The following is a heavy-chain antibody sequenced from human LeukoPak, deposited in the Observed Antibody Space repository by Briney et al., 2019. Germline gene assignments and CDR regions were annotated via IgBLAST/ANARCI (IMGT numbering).Heavy chain of an antibody. V-gene: IGHV4-4*07. CDR3: ARLATAGYFDS. CDR1: GGSISSYY. D-gene: IGHD6-13*01. CDR2: IYTSGRT. Sequence: SETLSLTCTVSGGSISSYYWSWIRQPAGKGLEWIGRIYTSGRTNYSPSLESRVTMSVDTSTNQFSLRVTSVTAADTAIYYCARLATAGYFDSWGQGTLVTVSS. J-gene: IGHJ4*02.